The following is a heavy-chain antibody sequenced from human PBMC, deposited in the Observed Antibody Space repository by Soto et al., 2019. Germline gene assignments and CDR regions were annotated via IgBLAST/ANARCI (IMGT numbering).Heavy chain of an antibody. J-gene: IGHJ6*02. V-gene: IGHV1-69*13. CDR3: ARRYCTNGVCYPHYYYGMDV. CDR2: IIPIFGTA. CDR1: GGTFSSYA. Sequence: AASVKVSCKASGGTFSSYAISWVRQAPGQGLEWMGGIIPIFGTANYAQKFQGRVTITADESTSTAYMELSSLRSEDTAVYYCARRYCTNGVCYPHYYYGMDVWGQGTTVTVSS. D-gene: IGHD2-8*01.